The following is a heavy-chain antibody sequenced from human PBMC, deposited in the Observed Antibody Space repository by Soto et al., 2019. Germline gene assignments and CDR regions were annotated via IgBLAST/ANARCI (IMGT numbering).Heavy chain of an antibody. D-gene: IGHD3-9*01. V-gene: IGHV1-69*13. J-gene: IGHJ6*02. CDR1: GGTFSSYA. CDR3: ARDFPHPTYDMLTGYYFYYYGMDV. Sequence: SVKVSCKASGGTFSSYAISWVRQAPGQGLEWRGGIIPIFGTANYAQKFQGRVTTTADESTSTAYMGRSSRRSGDTAVYSCARDFPHPTYDMLTGYYFYYYGMDVWGQGTTVTVSS. CDR2: IIPIFGTA.